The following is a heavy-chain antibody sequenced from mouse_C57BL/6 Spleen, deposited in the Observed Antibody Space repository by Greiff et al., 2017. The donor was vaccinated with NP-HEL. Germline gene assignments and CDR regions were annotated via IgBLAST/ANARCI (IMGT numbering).Heavy chain of an antibody. CDR1: GFTFTDYY. Sequence: EVKLMESGGGLVQPGGSLSLSCAASGFTFTDYYMSWVRQPPGKALEWLGFIRNKANGYTTEYSASVKGRFTISRDNSQSILYLQMNALRAEDSATYYCARSPTTGYAMDYWGQGTSVTVSS. CDR2: IRNKANGYTT. J-gene: IGHJ4*01. CDR3: ARSPTTGYAMDY. D-gene: IGHD1-1*01. V-gene: IGHV7-3*01.